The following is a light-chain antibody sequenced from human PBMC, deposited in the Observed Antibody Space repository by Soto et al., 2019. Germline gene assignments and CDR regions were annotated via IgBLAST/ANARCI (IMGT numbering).Light chain of an antibody. CDR2: GAS. CDR1: QSVSNNY. V-gene: IGKV3-20*01. Sequence: EIVLTQSPGTLSLSPGERATLSCRASQSVSNNYLAWYQQQPGQAPRPLIYGASSRATGIPDRFSGSGSGTDFTLTISRLEPEDFAVYYCQQYDSSRTFGQGT. CDR3: QQYDSSRT. J-gene: IGKJ1*01.